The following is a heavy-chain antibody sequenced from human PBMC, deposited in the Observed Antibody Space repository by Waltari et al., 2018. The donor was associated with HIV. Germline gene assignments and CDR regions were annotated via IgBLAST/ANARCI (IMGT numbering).Heavy chain of an antibody. CDR2: ISAYKRNK. V-gene: IGHV1-18*01. D-gene: IGHD6-19*01. J-gene: IGHJ4*02. CDR1: GYTFSNFG. CDR3: ARGHSSGLYMYYFDY. Sequence: QVQMVQSGAEVKKPGASVKVSCKTSGYTFSNFGINWVRQAPGQGLEWMGWISAYKRNKNYAQKLQDRVTMTTDTSTTTAYMELRSLRSDDTAVYYCARGHSSGLYMYYFDYWGQGTLVTVSS.